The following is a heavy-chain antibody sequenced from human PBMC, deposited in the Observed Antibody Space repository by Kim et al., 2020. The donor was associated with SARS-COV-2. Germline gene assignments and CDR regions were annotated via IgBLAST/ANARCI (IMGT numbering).Heavy chain of an antibody. CDR3: ARVYYYGSGSYDY. V-gene: IGHV2-70*01. J-gene: IGHJ4*02. D-gene: IGHD3-10*01. Sequence: YSTSLKTRLTISKDTSKNQVVLTMTNMDPVDTATYYCARVYYYGSGSYDYWGQGTLVTVSS.